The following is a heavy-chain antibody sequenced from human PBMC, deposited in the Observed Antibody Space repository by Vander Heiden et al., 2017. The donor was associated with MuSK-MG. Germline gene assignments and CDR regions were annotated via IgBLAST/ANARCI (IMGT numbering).Heavy chain of an antibody. J-gene: IGHJ4*02. Sequence: QVQLVQSGAEVKKPGSSVKVSCKASGSTFSSYAISWVRQGPGQGHEWMGGIIPIFGTANYAQKVQGRVTITADESTSTAYMELSSLRSEDTAVYYCARGGYYDSSGYPDYWGQGTLVTVSS. D-gene: IGHD3-22*01. CDR3: ARGGYYDSSGYPDY. CDR1: GSTFSSYA. CDR2: IIPIFGTA. V-gene: IGHV1-69*01.